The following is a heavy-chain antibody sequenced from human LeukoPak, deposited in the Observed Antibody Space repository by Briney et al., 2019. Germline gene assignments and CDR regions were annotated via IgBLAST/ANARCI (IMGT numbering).Heavy chain of an antibody. CDR3: TRDLEY. V-gene: IGHV3-48*01. CDR2: IDYGGRVV. CDR1: GFIFSDYT. Sequence: GGSLRLSCVASGFIFSDYTMNWVRQAPGKGPEWLSYIDYGGRVVYYADSVKGRFTISRDNAENSLYLQMNSLRVEDTALYYCTRDLEYWGQGVLVTVSS. J-gene: IGHJ4*02.